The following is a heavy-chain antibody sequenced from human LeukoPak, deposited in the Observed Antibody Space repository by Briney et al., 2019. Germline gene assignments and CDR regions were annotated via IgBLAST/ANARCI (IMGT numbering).Heavy chain of an antibody. Sequence: SGGSLRLSCAPSGFPLCSFPVSWVPPAPEEGLEWGSACSVSGDISYYADAVKGRFTISRDNSKNTLYLQMNSLRAEDTALYYCAKRCRTVTTIDSWGRGTLVTVSS. CDR3: AKRCRTVTTIDS. V-gene: IGHV3-23*01. CDR1: GFPLCSFP. D-gene: IGHD4-11*01. CDR2: CSVSGDIS. J-gene: IGHJ4*02.